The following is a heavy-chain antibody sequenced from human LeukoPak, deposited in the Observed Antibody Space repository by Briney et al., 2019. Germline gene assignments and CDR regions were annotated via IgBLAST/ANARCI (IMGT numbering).Heavy chain of an antibody. D-gene: IGHD6-13*01. CDR2: IRYGGSNK. CDR3: AKGGIIAAATFDY. CDR1: GFTFSSYG. Sequence: GGSLRLSCAASGFTFSSYGMHWVRQAPGKGLEWVTFIRYGGSNKYYADSVKGRFTISRDNSKNTVYLQMNSLGEEDTAVYYCAKGGIIAAATFDYWGQGTLVTVSS. V-gene: IGHV3-30*02. J-gene: IGHJ4*02.